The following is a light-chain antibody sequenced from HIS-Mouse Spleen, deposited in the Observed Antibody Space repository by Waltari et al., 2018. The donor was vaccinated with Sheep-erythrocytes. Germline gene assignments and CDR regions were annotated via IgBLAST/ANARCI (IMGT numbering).Light chain of an antibody. V-gene: IGLV2-23*01. J-gene: IGLJ3*02. Sequence: QSALTQPASVSGSPGQSITISCTGTSSDVGSYNLVSWYQQHTGKAPKLMIYEGSKLPSGVSNRFSGSKSGNTASLTISGLQAEDEADYYCCSYAGSSTPWVFGGGTKLTVL. CDR1: SSDVGSYNL. CDR3: CSYAGSSTPWV. CDR2: EGS.